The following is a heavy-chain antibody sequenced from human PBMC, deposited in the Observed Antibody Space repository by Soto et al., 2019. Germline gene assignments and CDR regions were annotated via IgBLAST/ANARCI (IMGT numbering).Heavy chain of an antibody. CDR2: ISSSSSNI. J-gene: IGHJ6*02. Sequence: GGSLRLSCAASGFTFSSYSMNWVRQAPGKGLEWVTYISSSSSNIYYADSVKGRFTISRDNSKNTLYLQMNSLRAEDKAVYYCARDYLAASDSLPNLRYFYCSTHYYYYYDMVVWGQGTTVTVS. CDR3: ARDYLAASDSLPNLRYFYCSTHYYYYYDMVV. CDR1: GFTFSSYS. D-gene: IGHD3-9*01. V-gene: IGHV3-48*01.